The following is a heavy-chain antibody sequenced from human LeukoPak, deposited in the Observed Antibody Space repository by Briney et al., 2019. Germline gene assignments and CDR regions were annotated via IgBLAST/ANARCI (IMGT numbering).Heavy chain of an antibody. D-gene: IGHD3-10*01. Sequence: ASVKVSCKASGGTFISYAISWVRQAPGQGLEWMGGIIPIFGTANYAQKFQGRVTITADESTSTAYMELSSLRSEDTAVYYCARHYGSGSWTESYYGMDVWGQGTTVTVSS. CDR3: ARHYGSGSWTESYYGMDV. CDR2: IIPIFGTA. V-gene: IGHV1-69*13. CDR1: GGTFISYA. J-gene: IGHJ6*02.